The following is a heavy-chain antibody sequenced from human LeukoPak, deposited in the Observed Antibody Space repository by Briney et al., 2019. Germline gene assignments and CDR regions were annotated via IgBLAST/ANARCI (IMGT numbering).Heavy chain of an antibody. J-gene: IGHJ4*02. D-gene: IGHD3-10*01. V-gene: IGHV3-48*04. CDR2: ISNSGSII. CDR3: ARAAKFEFYFDY. CDR1: GFSFTTSW. Sequence: GGSLRLSCAASGFSFTTSWMSWVRQAPGKGLEWFSYISNSGSIIYYADSVKGRFTISRDNAKNSLYLQMNGLRAEDTAVYYCARAAKFEFYFDYWGQGTLVTVSS.